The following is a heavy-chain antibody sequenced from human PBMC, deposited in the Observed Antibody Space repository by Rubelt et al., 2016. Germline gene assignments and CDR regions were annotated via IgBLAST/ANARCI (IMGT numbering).Heavy chain of an antibody. Sequence: QVQLVQSGAEVKKPGSSVKVSCKASGGTFRSYAISWVRQAPGQGLAWMGGIIPIFGTATYAQKVQGRVTIIADESTSTSYMELSSLRSEDTAVYYCARRQQLGPFDYWGQGTLVTVSS. V-gene: IGHV1-69*01. CDR2: IIPIFGTA. J-gene: IGHJ4*02. D-gene: IGHD6-13*01. CDR1: GGTFRSYA. CDR3: ARRQQLGPFDY.